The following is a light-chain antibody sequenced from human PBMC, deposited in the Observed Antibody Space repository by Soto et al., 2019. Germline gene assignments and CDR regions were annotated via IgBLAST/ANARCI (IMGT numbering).Light chain of an antibody. CDR1: QRGSSSY. J-gene: IGKJ5*01. Sequence: EIVWTQSPGTLSFSPGERATLACRASQRGSSSYLAWFQQKPGQAPRLLIYGASSRATVIPDSFSGSGSGTDFALTISRLEPEDFAVYSCQQYGSSPRFGHGTRVEIK. CDR3: QQYGSSPR. V-gene: IGKV3-20*01. CDR2: GAS.